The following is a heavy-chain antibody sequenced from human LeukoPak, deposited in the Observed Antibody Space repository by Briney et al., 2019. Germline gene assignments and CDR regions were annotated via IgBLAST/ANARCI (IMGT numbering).Heavy chain of an antibody. J-gene: IGHJ6*03. V-gene: IGHV3-53*01. Sequence: TGGSLRLSCAASGFTVSSNYMSWVRQAPGKGLQWVSVIYSGGSTYYADSVKGRFTISRDNAKNTLYLQMNTLRAEDTAVYYCSRGDYYDSSGYYHYYYYYMDVWGKGTTVTISS. CDR1: GFTVSSNY. CDR2: IYSGGST. D-gene: IGHD3-22*01. CDR3: SRGDYYDSSGYYHYYYYYMDV.